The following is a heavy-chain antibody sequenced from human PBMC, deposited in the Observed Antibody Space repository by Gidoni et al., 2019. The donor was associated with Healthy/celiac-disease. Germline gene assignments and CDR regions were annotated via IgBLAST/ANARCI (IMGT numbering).Heavy chain of an antibody. V-gene: IGHV1-69*04. J-gene: IGHJ4*02. Sequence: QVQLVQSGAEVKKPGSSVKVSCKASEGTFSSYAISWVRQAPGQGLEWMGRIIPILGIANYAQKFQGRVTITADKSTSTAYMELSSLRSEDTAVYYCARAPYYYGSGSYQDYWGQGTLVTVSS. CDR1: EGTFSSYA. CDR2: IIPILGIA. D-gene: IGHD3-10*01. CDR3: ARAPYYYGSGSYQDY.